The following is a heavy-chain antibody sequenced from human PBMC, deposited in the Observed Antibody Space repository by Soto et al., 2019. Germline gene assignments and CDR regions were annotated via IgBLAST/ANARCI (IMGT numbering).Heavy chain of an antibody. V-gene: IGHV4-31*03. CDR2: IYYSGST. CDR1: GGSISSGGYY. D-gene: IGHD3-10*01. J-gene: IGHJ4*02. Sequence: QVQLQESGPGLVKPSQTLSLTCTVSGGSISSGGYYWSWIRQHPGKGLEWIGYIYYSGSTYYNPSLKSRVTISVDTSKNQYSLKLSSVTAADTAVYYCARSFRTTYYGYYFDYWGQGTLVTVSS. CDR3: ARSFRTTYYGYYFDY.